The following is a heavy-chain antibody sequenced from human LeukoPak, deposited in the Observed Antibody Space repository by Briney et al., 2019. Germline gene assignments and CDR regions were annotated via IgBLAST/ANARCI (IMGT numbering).Heavy chain of an antibody. CDR1: GFTFSSYA. CDR3: AKDTHIYGIHDYGMDV. J-gene: IGHJ6*02. V-gene: IGHV3-9*01. D-gene: IGHD2-8*01. Sequence: GGSLRLSCAASGFTFSSYAMHWVRQAPGKGLEWVSGISWNSGSVGYADSVKGRFTISRDNVKNSLFLQMNSLRAEDTALYYCAKDTHIYGIHDYGMDVWGQGTTVTVSS. CDR2: ISWNSGSV.